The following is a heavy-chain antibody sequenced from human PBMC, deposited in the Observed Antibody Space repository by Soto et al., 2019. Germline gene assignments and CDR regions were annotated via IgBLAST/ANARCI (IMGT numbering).Heavy chain of an antibody. J-gene: IGHJ6*02. CDR1: GFIFSDFS. Sequence: PGGSLRLSCAVSGFIFSDFSMNWVRQAPGKGLEWVASIGSSGGYIFYADSVKGRFTISRDNAKKSLDLQINSLRAEDTAVYYCAREKKHQSLGGRFGTDVWGQGTTVTVSS. D-gene: IGHD2-2*01. CDR3: AREKKHQSLGGRFGTDV. V-gene: IGHV3-21*01. CDR2: IGSSGGYI.